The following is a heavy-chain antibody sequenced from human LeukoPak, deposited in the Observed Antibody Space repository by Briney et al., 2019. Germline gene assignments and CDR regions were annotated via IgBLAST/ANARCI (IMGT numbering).Heavy chain of an antibody. J-gene: IGHJ6*03. Sequence: SETLSLTCTVSGGSISSNNYYWGWIRQPPGKGLEWIGYIYYSGSTNYNPSLKSRVTISVDTSKNQFSLKLSSVTAADTAVYYCARGPPYYYGSVPRGELYYYYYMDVWGKGTTVTISS. CDR2: IYYSGST. CDR3: ARGPPYYYGSVPRGELYYYYYMDV. D-gene: IGHD3-10*01. V-gene: IGHV4-61*05. CDR1: GGSISSNNYY.